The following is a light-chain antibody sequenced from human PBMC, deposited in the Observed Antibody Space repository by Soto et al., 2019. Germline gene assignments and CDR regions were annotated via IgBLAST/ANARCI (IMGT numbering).Light chain of an antibody. J-gene: IGKJ2*01. V-gene: IGKV1-5*01. Sequence: DIQITQSPSTLSASVGDRVTITCRASQSISRWVAWYQQKPGKAPKLLIYDASSLESGVPSRFSGSGSGTEFTLTISSLQPDDFATYYCQQYNHYSTFGQGTKLEIK. CDR2: DAS. CDR3: QQYNHYST. CDR1: QSISRW.